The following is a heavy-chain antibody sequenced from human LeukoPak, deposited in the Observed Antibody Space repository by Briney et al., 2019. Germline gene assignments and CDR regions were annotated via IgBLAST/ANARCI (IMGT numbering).Heavy chain of an antibody. CDR3: AKDRGYTTGRDFGY. CDR1: GFTFSNYP. Sequence: GGSLRLSCAASGFTFSNYPMSWVRQAPGKGLEWVSVVSANGVSTLYANSVKGRFTISRDNPMNTLYLQMSSLRAEDTAVYYCAKDRGYTTGRDFGYWGQGALVTVSS. D-gene: IGHD3-10*01. V-gene: IGHV3-23*01. J-gene: IGHJ4*02. CDR2: VSANGVST.